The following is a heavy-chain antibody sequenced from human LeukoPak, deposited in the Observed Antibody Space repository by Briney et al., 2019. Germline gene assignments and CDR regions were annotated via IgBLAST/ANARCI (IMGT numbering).Heavy chain of an antibody. D-gene: IGHD3/OR15-3a*01. J-gene: IGHJ4*02. CDR3: ASSMTQLWFGA. CDR1: VASMTNYC. Sequence: SETLSLTCTVSVASMTNYCWSWVRQPPGKGLEWVGYFCYSGTTNYNPSLKRRVTISADTSNKQFSLKLSSGTAADTGVYYCASSMTQLWFGAWGQGMLVTVSS. CDR2: FCYSGTT. V-gene: IGHV4-59*01.